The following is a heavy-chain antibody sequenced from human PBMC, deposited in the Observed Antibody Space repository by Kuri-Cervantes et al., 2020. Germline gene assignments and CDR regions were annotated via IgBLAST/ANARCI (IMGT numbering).Heavy chain of an antibody. V-gene: IGHV5-51*01. CDR2: IYPGDSDT. Sequence: GGSLRLSCKGSGYSFTSYWIGWVRQMPGKGLEWLGIIYPGDSDTRYSPSFQGQVTISADKSISTAYLQWSSLKASDTAVYYCARHEYFYGTGDYWGQGTLVTVSS. D-gene: IGHD3-10*01. J-gene: IGHJ4*02. CDR3: ARHEYFYGTGDY. CDR1: GYSFTSYW.